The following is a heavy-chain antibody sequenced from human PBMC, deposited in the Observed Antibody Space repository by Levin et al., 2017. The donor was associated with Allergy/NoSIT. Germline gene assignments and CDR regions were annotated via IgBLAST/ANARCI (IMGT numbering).Heavy chain of an antibody. Sequence: ASVKVSCAASGFTFSNYAMSWVRQAPGKGLEWVSGISSGGGGTYYADSVKGRFTISRDNSKNTLYLQMNSLTVEDTAVYYCAKDRAVAGTHRGDFDYWGQGTLVTVSS. CDR1: GFTFSNYA. V-gene: IGHV3-23*01. CDR2: ISSGGGGT. D-gene: IGHD6-19*01. J-gene: IGHJ4*02. CDR3: AKDRAVAGTHRGDFDY.